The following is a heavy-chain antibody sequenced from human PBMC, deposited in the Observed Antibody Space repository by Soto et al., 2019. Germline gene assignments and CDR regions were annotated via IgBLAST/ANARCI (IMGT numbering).Heavy chain of an antibody. V-gene: IGHV1-18*04. J-gene: IGHJ6*02. CDR1: GYTFTSYG. CDR2: ISAYNGNT. Sequence: ASVKVSCKASGYTFTSYGISWVRQAPGQGLEWMGWISAYNGNTNYAQKLQGRVTVTTDTSTSTAYMELRSLRSDDTAVYYCARVMDSSSGYYGMDVWGQGTTVTVSS. D-gene: IGHD6-6*01. CDR3: ARVMDSSSGYYGMDV.